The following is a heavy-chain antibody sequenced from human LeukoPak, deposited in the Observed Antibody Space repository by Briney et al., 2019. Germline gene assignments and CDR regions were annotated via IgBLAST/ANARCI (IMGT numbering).Heavy chain of an antibody. V-gene: IGHV1-18*01. J-gene: IGHJ4*02. CDR2: ISAYNGNT. D-gene: IGHD3-22*01. Sequence: ASVKVSCKASGGTFTSYGFSWVRQAPGQGLEWMGWISAYNGNTNYAQKLQGRVTMTTDTSTSTAYMELRSLRSDDTAVYYCARAARGTYYYDSSGYLNPYYFDYWGQGTLVTVSS. CDR3: ARAARGTYYYDSSGYLNPYYFDY. CDR1: GGTFTSYG.